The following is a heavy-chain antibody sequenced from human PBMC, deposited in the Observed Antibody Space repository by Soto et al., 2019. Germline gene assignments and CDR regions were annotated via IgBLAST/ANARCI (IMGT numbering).Heavy chain of an antibody. Sequence: SVKVSCKASGGTFSSYAISWVRQAPVQGLEWMGGIIPIFGTANYAQKFQGRVTITADESTSTAYMELSSLGSEDTAVYYCARADTAMEYYYYYYGMDVWGQGTTVTVSS. D-gene: IGHD5-18*01. CDR2: IIPIFGTA. V-gene: IGHV1-69*13. J-gene: IGHJ6*02. CDR3: ARADTAMEYYYYYYGMDV. CDR1: GGTFSSYA.